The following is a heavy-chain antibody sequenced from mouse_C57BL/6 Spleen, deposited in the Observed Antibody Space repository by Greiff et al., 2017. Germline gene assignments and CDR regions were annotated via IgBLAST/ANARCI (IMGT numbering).Heavy chain of an antibody. D-gene: IGHD1-1*01. CDR3: ARPYGSSGWFAY. J-gene: IGHJ3*01. CDR1: GYTFTDYN. Sequence: EVQLQQSGPELVKPGASVKIPCKASGYTFTDYNMDWVKQSHGKSLEWIGDINPNNGGTIYNQKFKGKATLTVDKSSSTAYMELRSLTSEDTAVYYCARPYGSSGWFAYWGQGTLVTVSA. CDR2: INPNNGGT. V-gene: IGHV1-18*01.